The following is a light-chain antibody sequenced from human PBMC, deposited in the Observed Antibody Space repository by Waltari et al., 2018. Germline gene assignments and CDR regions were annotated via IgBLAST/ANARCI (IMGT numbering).Light chain of an antibody. V-gene: IGKV3-11*01. CDR2: DAS. Sequence: EIVLTQSTSTLFLSPGARATISCRASQSISSYLAWYQQKPGQAPRLLIYDASNRATGIPVRFSGSGSGTDFTLTISSLEPEDFAVYYCQQRVSWPPLTFGGGTKVEIK. CDR1: QSISSY. J-gene: IGKJ4*01. CDR3: QQRVSWPPLT.